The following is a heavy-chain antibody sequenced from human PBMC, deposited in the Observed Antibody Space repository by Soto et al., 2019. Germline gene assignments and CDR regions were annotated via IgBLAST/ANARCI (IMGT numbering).Heavy chain of an antibody. J-gene: IGHJ6*02. D-gene: IGHD3-22*01. V-gene: IGHV1-69*01. CDR1: GGTFSSYA. Sequence: QVQLVQSGAEVKKPGSSVKVSCKASGGTFSSYAISWVRQAPGQGLEWMGGIIPIFGTANYAQKFQGRVTITADESTSTAYMELRSLRSEDTAVYYCARVSYYDSSGYYPYYYYGMDVWGQGTTVTVSS. CDR3: ARVSYYDSSGYYPYYYYGMDV. CDR2: IIPIFGTA.